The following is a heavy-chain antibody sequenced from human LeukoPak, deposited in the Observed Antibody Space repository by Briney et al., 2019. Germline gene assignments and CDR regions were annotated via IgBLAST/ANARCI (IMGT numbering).Heavy chain of an antibody. CDR1: GGSISSGSYY. CDR2: IYTSGST. D-gene: IGHD3-22*01. CDR3: ARDSATYYYDSSGYSN. V-gene: IGHV4-61*02. Sequence: SQTLSLTCTVSGGSISSGSYYWSWIRQPAGKGLEWIWRIYTSGSTNYNPSLKSRVTISVDTSKNQFSLKLSSVTAADTAVYYCARDSATYYYDSSGYSNWGQGTLVTVSS. J-gene: IGHJ4*02.